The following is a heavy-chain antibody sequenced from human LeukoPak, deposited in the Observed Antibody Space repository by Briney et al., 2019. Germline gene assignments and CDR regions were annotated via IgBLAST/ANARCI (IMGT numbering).Heavy chain of an antibody. V-gene: IGHV1-2*02. CDR2: INPNSGGT. CDR1: GYTFTGYY. J-gene: IGHJ2*01. CDR3: ARDQQWLARGRYFDL. Sequence: ASVKVSCKASGYTFTGYYMHWVRQAPGQGLEWMGWINPNSGGTNYAQKFQGRVTMTRDTSISTAYMELSRLRSDDTAVYYCARDQQWLARGRYFDLWGRGTLVTVSS. D-gene: IGHD6-19*01.